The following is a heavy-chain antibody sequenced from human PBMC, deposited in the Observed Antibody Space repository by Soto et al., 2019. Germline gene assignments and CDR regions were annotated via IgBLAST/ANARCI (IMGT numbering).Heavy chain of an antibody. J-gene: IGHJ4*02. D-gene: IGHD4-17*01. CDR1: GFTFSSYA. CDR2: ISYDGSNK. Sequence: QVQLVESGGGVVQPGRSLRLSCAASGFTFSSYAMHWVRQAPGKGLEWVAVISYDGSNKYYADSVKGRFTISRDNSNNALYLQMNSLRAEDPAVYYCARDGPASTLDYGDYAFYFDSWGQGTLVTVSS. V-gene: IGHV3-30-3*01. CDR3: ARDGPASTLDYGDYAFYFDS.